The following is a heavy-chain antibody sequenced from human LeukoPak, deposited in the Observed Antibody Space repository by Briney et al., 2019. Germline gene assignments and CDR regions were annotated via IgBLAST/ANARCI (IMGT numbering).Heavy chain of an antibody. Sequence: GRSLRLSCAASGFTFSSYAMHWVRQAPGKGLEWVAVISYDGSNKYYADSVKGRFTISRDSSKNTLYLQMNSLRAEDTAVYYCARLPTVTRRGYFDYWGQGTLVTVSS. CDR3: ARLPTVTRRGYFDY. CDR1: GFTFSSYA. D-gene: IGHD4-17*01. J-gene: IGHJ4*02. CDR2: ISYDGSNK. V-gene: IGHV3-30*14.